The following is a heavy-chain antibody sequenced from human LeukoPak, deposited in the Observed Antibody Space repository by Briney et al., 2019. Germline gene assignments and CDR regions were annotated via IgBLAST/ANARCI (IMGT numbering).Heavy chain of an antibody. CDR1: GGSISNSNW. CDR3: ARTYCSSTSCFYFDY. Sequence: SETLSLTCVVSGGSISNSNWWTWVRQPPGEGLEWIPEIHHSGNTNYSPSLKSRVTISVDKSENQFSLRLSSVTAADTAIYYCARTYCSSTSCFYFDYWGQGTLVTISS. CDR2: IHHSGNT. J-gene: IGHJ4*02. V-gene: IGHV4-4*02. D-gene: IGHD2-2*01.